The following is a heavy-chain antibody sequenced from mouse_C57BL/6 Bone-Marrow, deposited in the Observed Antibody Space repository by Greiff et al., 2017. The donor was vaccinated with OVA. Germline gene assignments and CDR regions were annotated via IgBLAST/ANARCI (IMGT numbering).Heavy chain of an antibody. Sequence: QVQLQQSGAELARPGASVKLSCKASGYTFTSYGISWVKQRTGQGLEWIGEIYPRSGNTYYNEKFKGKATLTADKSSSTAYMELRSLTSEDSAVYFCAKPLFITTVVADYWGQGTTLTVSS. J-gene: IGHJ2*01. CDR3: AKPLFITTVVADY. D-gene: IGHD1-1*01. CDR2: IYPRSGNT. V-gene: IGHV1-81*01. CDR1: GYTFTSYG.